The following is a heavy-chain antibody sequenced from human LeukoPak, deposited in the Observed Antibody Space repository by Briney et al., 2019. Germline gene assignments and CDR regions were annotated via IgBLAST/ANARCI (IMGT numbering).Heavy chain of an antibody. CDR3: AKDGYWTSDY. D-gene: IGHD2-2*03. CDR1: GFTFHNYI. V-gene: IGHV3-23*01. Sequence: GGSLRLSCAASGFTFHNYIMNWVRRAPGKGLEWVSGISGGGDGTYYADSIKGRFTISRDKSKNKLFLQMNSLRAEDTAVYYCAKDGYWTSDYWGQGTLVTVSS. CDR2: ISGGGDGT. J-gene: IGHJ4*02.